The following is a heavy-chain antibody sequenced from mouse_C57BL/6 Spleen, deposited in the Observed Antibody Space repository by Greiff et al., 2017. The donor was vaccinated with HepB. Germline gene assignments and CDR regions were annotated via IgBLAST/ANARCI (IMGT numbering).Heavy chain of an antibody. Sequence: EVQRVESGGGLVKPGGSLKLSCAASGFTFSDYGMHWVRRAPEKGLEWVAYISSGSSTIYYADTVKGRFTISRDNAKHTLFLQMNRLRSEDTAMDYCARGKWLLRNAMDYWGQGTSVTVSS. CDR1: GFTFSDYG. J-gene: IGHJ4*01. CDR3: ARGKWLLRNAMDY. CDR2: ISSGSSTI. D-gene: IGHD2-3*01. V-gene: IGHV5-17*01.